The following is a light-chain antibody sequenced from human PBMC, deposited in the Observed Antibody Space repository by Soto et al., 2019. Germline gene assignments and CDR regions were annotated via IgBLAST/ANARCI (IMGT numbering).Light chain of an antibody. Sequence: EVVLTQSPATLSLSPGERATLSCRASQSVTSSYLAWYQQKPGQAPRRLLHGASSKATAIPDRFSGSGFGRHFTLTSSKLEPQDSEVYYCQHDGGSPINFGPGTK. J-gene: IGKJ3*01. CDR1: QSVTSSY. CDR2: GAS. CDR3: QHDGGSPIN. V-gene: IGKV3-20*01.